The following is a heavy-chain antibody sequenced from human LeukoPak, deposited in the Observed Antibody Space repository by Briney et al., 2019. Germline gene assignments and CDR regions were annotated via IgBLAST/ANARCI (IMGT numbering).Heavy chain of an antibody. CDR1: GYTFSSYA. V-gene: IGHV3-23*01. Sequence: GGSLRLSCAASGYTFSSYAMNWVRQAPGKGLEWVSAISGSGASTYYADSVKGRFTISRDNSKNTLYLQMNSLRAEDTAVYYCAKDAGYCSGGSCYQYYFDYWGQGTLVTVSS. CDR3: AKDAGYCSGGSCYQYYFDY. J-gene: IGHJ4*02. CDR2: ISGSGAST. D-gene: IGHD2-15*01.